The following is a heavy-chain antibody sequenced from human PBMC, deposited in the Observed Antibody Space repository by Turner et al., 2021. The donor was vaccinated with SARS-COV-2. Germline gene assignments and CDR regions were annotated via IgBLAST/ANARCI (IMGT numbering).Heavy chain of an antibody. D-gene: IGHD3-22*01. CDR2: IYYSGST. CDR3: SGNYYASSGYHYAFDF. Sequence: QVQLQASNPGLVTPSAALSLTCTVPGCSVSSYHWSWIRQPPGKGLEWIGFIYYSGSTNYNPSLKSRVTMSVDTYNNHSPLKLMSVLAADTAVDYCSGNYYASSGYHYAFDFWGQGILVTVSS. CDR1: GCSVSSYH. V-gene: IGHV4-59*02. J-gene: IGHJ4*02.